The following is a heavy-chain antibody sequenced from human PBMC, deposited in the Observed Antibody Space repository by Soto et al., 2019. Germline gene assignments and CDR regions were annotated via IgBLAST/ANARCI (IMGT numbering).Heavy chain of an antibody. CDR3: ARRGYSSSSFDY. CDR1: GFTFGSYW. J-gene: IGHJ4*02. Sequence: PGGSLRLSCAASGFTFGSYWMHWVRQAPGKGLVWVSRINSDGSSTSYADSVKGRFTISRDNAKNTLYLQMNSLRAEDTAVYYCARRGYSSSSFDYWGQGTLVTVSS. V-gene: IGHV3-74*01. CDR2: INSDGSST. D-gene: IGHD6-6*01.